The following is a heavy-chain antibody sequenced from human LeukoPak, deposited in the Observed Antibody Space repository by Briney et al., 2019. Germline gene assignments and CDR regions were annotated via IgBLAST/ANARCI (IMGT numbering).Heavy chain of an antibody. J-gene: IGHJ5*02. CDR1: GGSISSSSYY. Sequence: SETLSLTCTVSGGSISSSSYYWGWARQPPGKGLEWIGSIYYSGNTYYNPSLKSRVTISVDTSKNQFSLKLSSVTAADTAVYYCARLYDFWSGDHNWFDPWGQGTLVTVSS. CDR2: IYYSGNT. D-gene: IGHD3-3*01. CDR3: ARLYDFWSGDHNWFDP. V-gene: IGHV4-39*01.